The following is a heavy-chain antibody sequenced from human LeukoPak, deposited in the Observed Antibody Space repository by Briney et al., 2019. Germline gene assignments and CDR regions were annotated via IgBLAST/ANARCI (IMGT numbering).Heavy chain of an antibody. V-gene: IGHV4-59*01. Sequence: SETLSLTCTVSGGSISSYYRSWIRQPPGKGLEWIAFTDDSGSASYNPSLKSRVTISVDSSKNQFSLKVTSMTAADTAVYYCARGHTSGWSKDFDFWGQGTLVTVSS. J-gene: IGHJ4*02. CDR2: TDDSGSA. D-gene: IGHD6-19*01. CDR1: GGSISSYY. CDR3: ARGHTSGWSKDFDF.